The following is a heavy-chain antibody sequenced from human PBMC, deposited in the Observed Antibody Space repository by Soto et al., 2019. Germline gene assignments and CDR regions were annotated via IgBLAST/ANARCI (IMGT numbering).Heavy chain of an antibody. CDR3: ARDCARTYSSSSCYYFDY. CDR1: GYTFTGYY. CDR2: INPNSGGT. D-gene: IGHD6-6*01. V-gene: IGHV1-2*04. Sequence: ASVKVSCKASGYTFTGYYMHWVRQAPGQGLEWMGWINPNSGGTNYAQKFQGWVTMTRDTSISTAYMELSRLRSDDTAVYYCARDCARTYSSSSCYYFDYWGQGTLVTVSS. J-gene: IGHJ4*02.